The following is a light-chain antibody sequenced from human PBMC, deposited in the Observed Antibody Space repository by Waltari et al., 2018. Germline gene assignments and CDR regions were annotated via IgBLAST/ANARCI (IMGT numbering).Light chain of an antibody. CDR3: QQYGSSLLT. Sequence: EIVLTQSPGTLSLSPGERATLYCRASQSVSSSYLAWYQQKPGQAPRLLIYGESSRATGIPDRFSGSGSGTDFTLTISRLEPEDFAVYYCQQYGSSLLTFGGGTKVEIK. CDR2: GES. V-gene: IGKV3-20*01. J-gene: IGKJ4*01. CDR1: QSVSSSY.